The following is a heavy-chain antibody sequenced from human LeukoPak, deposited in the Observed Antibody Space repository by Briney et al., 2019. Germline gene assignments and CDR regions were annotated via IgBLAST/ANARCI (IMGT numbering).Heavy chain of an antibody. J-gene: IGHJ6*02. CDR3: ARVSAVAGAYGMDV. CDR2: TYHSGSP. V-gene: IGHV4-4*02. CDR1: GGSIITLNW. D-gene: IGHD6-19*01. Sequence: PSETLSLTCALSGGSIITLNWWSWVRQPPGKGLEWIGETYHSGSPKYNPSLMGRVTISVDKSKIQFSLNLTSVTAADTAVYYCARVSAVAGAYGMDVWGQGTTVTVSS.